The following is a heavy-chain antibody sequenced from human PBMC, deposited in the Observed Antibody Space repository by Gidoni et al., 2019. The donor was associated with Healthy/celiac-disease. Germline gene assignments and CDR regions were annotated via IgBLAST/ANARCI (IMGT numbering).Heavy chain of an antibody. CDR3: AKEPPPEKYSYGPSAAFDY. CDR2: ISGSGGST. CDR1: GFTFSSYA. Sequence: EVQLLEPGGGLVQPGGSLRLSCAASGFTFSSYAMSWVRQAPGKGLEWVSAISGSGGSTYYADSVKGRFTISRDNSKNTLYLQMNSLRAEDTAVYYCAKEPPPEKYSYGPSAAFDYWGQGTLVTVSS. V-gene: IGHV3-23*01. J-gene: IGHJ4*02. D-gene: IGHD5-18*01.